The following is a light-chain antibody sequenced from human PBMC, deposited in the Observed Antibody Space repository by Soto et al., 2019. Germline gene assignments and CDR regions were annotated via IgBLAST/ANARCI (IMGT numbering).Light chain of an antibody. J-gene: IGKJ1*01. CDR2: AAS. CDR3: QQSYSTPWT. CDR1: QSISTY. Sequence: DIQMTQSPFSLSASVGDRVTITCLASQSISTYLNWYQQKPGKAPKVLIYAASSLQSGVPSRFSGSGSGTDFTLTISSLQPEDFATYYCQQSYSTPWTFGQGTKVDIK. V-gene: IGKV1-39*01.